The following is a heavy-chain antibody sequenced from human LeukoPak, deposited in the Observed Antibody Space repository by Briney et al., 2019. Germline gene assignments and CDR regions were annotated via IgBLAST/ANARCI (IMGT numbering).Heavy chain of an antibody. J-gene: IGHJ5*02. CDR2: INSDGSRT. Sequence: GGSLRLSCAASKFSFSSYWMHWVRQAPGKGLVWVSRINSDGSRTNYADSVKGRFTISRDNAKNTLYLQMSSLRAEDTAVYYCARVLTGSWDWFDPWGQGTLVAVSS. V-gene: IGHV3-74*01. CDR3: ARVLTGSWDWFDP. D-gene: IGHD2-8*02. CDR1: KFSFSSYW.